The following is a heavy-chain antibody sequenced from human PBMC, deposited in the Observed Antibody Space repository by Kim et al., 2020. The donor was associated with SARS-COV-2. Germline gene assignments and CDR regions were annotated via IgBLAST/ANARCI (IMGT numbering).Heavy chain of an antibody. Sequence: LKRRVTISVETPKNQFSLKLSSVTAADTAVYYCARGRITIFGVVTEFDYWGQGTLVTVSS. D-gene: IGHD3-3*01. V-gene: IGHV4-31*02. J-gene: IGHJ4*02. CDR3: ARGRITIFGVVTEFDY.